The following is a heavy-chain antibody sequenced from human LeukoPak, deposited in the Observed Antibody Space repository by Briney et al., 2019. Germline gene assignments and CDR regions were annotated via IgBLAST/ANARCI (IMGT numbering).Heavy chain of an antibody. CDR2: ISSSSSYT. CDR1: GFTFSDYY. V-gene: IGHV3-11*05. Sequence: GGSLRLSCAASGFTFSDYYMRWIRQAPGKGLEWVSYISSSSSYTNYADSVKGRFTISRDNAKNSLYLQMNSLRADDTAAYYCAKGHRLCSSGNCNSQVDSWGHGTLVIVPS. D-gene: IGHD2-15*01. CDR3: AKGHRLCSSGNCNSQVDS. J-gene: IGHJ5*01.